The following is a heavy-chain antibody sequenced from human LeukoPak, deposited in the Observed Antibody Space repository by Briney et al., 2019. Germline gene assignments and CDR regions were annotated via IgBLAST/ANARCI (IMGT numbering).Heavy chain of an antibody. CDR1: GVSISSYY. Sequence: SETLSLTCTVSGVSISSYYWSWIRQPAGKGLEWIGRIYTGGSTNYNPSLKSRLTMSVDTSKNQFSLKLNPVTAADTAVYYCAREGPMFDSGSYSKSLGYWGQGILVTVSS. CDR3: AREGPMFDSGSYSKSLGY. J-gene: IGHJ4*02. V-gene: IGHV4-4*07. CDR2: IYTGGST. D-gene: IGHD3-10*01.